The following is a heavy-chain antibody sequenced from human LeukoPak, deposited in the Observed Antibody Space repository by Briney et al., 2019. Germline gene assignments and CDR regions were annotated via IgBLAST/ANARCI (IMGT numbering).Heavy chain of an antibody. D-gene: IGHD5-12*01. V-gene: IGHV4-59*12. CDR3: ARKGYDYGLFDP. CDR1: GGSISSYY. Sequence: SETLSLTCTVSGGSISSYYWSWIRQPPGKGLEWIGYIYYSGSTNYNPSLKSRVTISVDKSKNHFSLKLTSVTAADTAVYYCARKGYDYGLFDPWGQGTLVTVSS. J-gene: IGHJ5*02. CDR2: IYYSGST.